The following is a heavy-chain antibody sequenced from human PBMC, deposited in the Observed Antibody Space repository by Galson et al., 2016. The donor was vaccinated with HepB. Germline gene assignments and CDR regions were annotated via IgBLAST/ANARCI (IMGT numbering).Heavy chain of an antibody. J-gene: IGHJ4*02. CDR3: ARHVCNNGVCKYYFDS. V-gene: IGHV4-39*01. D-gene: IGHD2-8*01. CDR1: GGSISNFSYY. CDR2: IYFTGST. Sequence: ETLSLTCSVSGGSISNFSYYWGWIRQPPGKGLEWIGSIYFTGSTYYNPSLKSRVTISVDTSKNQFSLKLSSVTAADTAIYYCARHVCNNGVCKYYFDSWGQGTLVTVSS.